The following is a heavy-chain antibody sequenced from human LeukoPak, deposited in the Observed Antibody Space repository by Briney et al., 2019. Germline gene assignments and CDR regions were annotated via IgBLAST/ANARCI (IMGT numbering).Heavy chain of an antibody. V-gene: IGHV3-66*01. CDR1: GFTVSSNY. D-gene: IGHD3-22*01. CDR3: ARDAYYDSSGYYYYYYGMDV. Sequence: GGSLRLSCAASGFTVSSNYMSWVRQAPGKGLEWVSVIYSGGSTYYADSVKGRFTISRDNSKNTLYLQMNSLRAEDTAVYYCARDAYYDSSGYYYYYYGMDVWGQGTTVTVSS. J-gene: IGHJ6*02. CDR2: IYSGGST.